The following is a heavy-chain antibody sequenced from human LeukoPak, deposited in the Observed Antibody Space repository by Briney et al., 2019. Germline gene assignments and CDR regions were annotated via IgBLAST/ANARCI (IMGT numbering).Heavy chain of an antibody. D-gene: IGHD6-6*01. J-gene: IGHJ4*02. CDR1: GYTFTGYY. CDR3: ARLPKYSRPLDY. CDR2: MNPNSGNT. Sequence: ASVKVSCKASGYTFTGYYMHWVRQAPGQGLEWMGWMNPNSGNTAYAQKFQGRVTMSRDTSISTAYMELSSLRSEDTAVYYCARLPKYSRPLDYWGQGTLVTVSS. V-gene: IGHV1-8*02.